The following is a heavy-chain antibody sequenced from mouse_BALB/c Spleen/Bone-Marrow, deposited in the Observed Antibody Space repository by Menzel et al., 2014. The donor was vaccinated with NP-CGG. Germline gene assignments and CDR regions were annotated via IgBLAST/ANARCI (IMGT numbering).Heavy chain of an antibody. CDR3: ARWRYGYAMDY. CDR2: ISSGSSTI. V-gene: IGHV5-17*02. CDR1: GFTFSSFG. J-gene: IGHJ4*01. Sequence: DVMLVESGGGLVQPGGSRKLPCAASGFTFSSFGMHWVRQAPEKGLEWVAYISSGSSTIYYADTVKGRFTISRDNPKNTLFLQMTSLRSEDTAMYYCARWRYGYAMDYWGQGTSVTVSS. D-gene: IGHD2-14*01.